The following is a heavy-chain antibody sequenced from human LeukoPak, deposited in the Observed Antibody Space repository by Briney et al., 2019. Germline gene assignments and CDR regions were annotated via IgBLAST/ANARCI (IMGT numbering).Heavy chain of an antibody. D-gene: IGHD3-22*01. J-gene: IGHJ4*02. Sequence: SETLSLTCNVSGGSISGYHWSWIRQPPGKGLEWLGYIYYSGSSNYNPSLKSRVTMSADTSKNQFSLKLSSVTAADTAVYYCAGSYYYDSSGYYPYDYWGQGTLVTVSS. CDR3: AGSYYYDSSGYYPYDY. CDR2: IYYSGSS. CDR1: GGSISGYH. V-gene: IGHV4-59*01.